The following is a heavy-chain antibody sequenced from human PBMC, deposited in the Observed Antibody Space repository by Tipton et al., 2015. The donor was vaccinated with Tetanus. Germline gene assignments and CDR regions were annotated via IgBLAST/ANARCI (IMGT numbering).Heavy chain of an antibody. V-gene: IGHV5-51*01. CDR2: IYPGDSYS. CDR1: GYSFSTYW. J-gene: IGHJ3*01. CDR3: ARPLTSVAFGGFAFDV. Sequence: VQLVQSGPEVKKPGESLKISCKGSGYSFSTYWIGWVRQVPGKGLEWLGTIYPGDSYSTYSPSFEGQVTISVDRSIDTAYLQWSRLKASDTAIYYCARPLTSVAFGGFAFDVWGQGTLVTVSS. D-gene: IGHD3-16*01.